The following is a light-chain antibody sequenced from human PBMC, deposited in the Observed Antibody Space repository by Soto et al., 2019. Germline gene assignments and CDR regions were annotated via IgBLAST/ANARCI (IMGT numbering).Light chain of an antibody. J-gene: IGKJ5*01. CDR1: QGISSY. CDR2: AAS. CDR3: QHYVERSPIT. Sequence: AIRMTQSPSSLSASTGDRVTITCRASQGISSYLAWYQQKPGKAPKLLIYAASTLQSGVPSRFSGSGSGTDFTLTISSLQPEDFATYYCQHYVERSPITFGQGTRLEIK. V-gene: IGKV1-8*01.